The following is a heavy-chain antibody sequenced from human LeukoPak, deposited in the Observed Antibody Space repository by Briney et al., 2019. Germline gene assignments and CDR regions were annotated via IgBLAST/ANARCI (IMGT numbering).Heavy chain of an antibody. CDR3: AKPQGWLQFLYFDY. J-gene: IGHJ4*02. CDR1: GFTFSSYG. CDR2: IRYDGSNK. D-gene: IGHD5-18*01. V-gene: IGHV3-30*02. Sequence: GGSLRLSCAASGFTFSSYGMHWVRQAPGKGLEWVAFIRYDGSNKYYADSVKGRFTISRDNSKNTLYLQMNSLRAEDTAVYYCAKPQGWLQFLYFDYWGQGTLVTVSS.